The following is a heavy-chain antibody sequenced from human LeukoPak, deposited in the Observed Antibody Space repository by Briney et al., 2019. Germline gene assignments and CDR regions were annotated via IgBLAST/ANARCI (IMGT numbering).Heavy chain of an antibody. V-gene: IGHV4-31*11. CDR1: GGSFSGYY. D-gene: IGHD2-2*01. J-gene: IGHJ6*02. Sequence: SETLSLTCAVYGGSFSGYYWSWIRQHPGKGLEWIGYIYYSGSTYYNPSLKSRVTISVDTSKNQFSLKLSSVTAADTAVYYCASLAAPGYCSSTSCPFYYGMDVWGQGTTVTVSS. CDR2: IYYSGST. CDR3: ASLAAPGYCSSTSCPFYYGMDV.